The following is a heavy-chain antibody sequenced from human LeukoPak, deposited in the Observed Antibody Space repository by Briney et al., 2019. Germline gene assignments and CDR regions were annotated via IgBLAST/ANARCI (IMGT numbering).Heavy chain of an antibody. Sequence: PGGSLRLSCAASGFTFSTYTMNWVRQAPGKGLEWVSSITTSGYIYYADSVNGRSTISRDNAKNSLYLQMNSLRAEDTAVYYCARDPGPGSMRWGQGTLVTVSS. CDR3: ARDPGPGSMR. CDR1: GFTFSTYT. V-gene: IGHV3-21*01. D-gene: IGHD3-10*01. CDR2: ITTSGYI. J-gene: IGHJ4*02.